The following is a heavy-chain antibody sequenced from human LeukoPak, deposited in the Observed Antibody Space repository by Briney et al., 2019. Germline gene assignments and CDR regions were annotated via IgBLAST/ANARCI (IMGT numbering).Heavy chain of an antibody. Sequence: PGEALRLSCAASGFTFSSYSMNWVRQAPGKGLEWVSYISSSSSTIYYADSVKGRFTISRDNAKNSLYLQMNSLRAEDTAVYYCARGGQQQLGDAFDIWGQGTMVTVSS. V-gene: IGHV3-48*01. D-gene: IGHD6-13*01. J-gene: IGHJ3*02. CDR3: ARGGQQQLGDAFDI. CDR1: GFTFSSYS. CDR2: ISSSSSTI.